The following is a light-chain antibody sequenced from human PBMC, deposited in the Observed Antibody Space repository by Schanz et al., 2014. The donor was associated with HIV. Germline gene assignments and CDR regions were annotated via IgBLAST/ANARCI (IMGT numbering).Light chain of an antibody. V-gene: IGKV3-15*01. CDR1: ESIYNN. CDR2: SAS. J-gene: IGKJ1*01. CDR3: QQYNNWPRT. Sequence: EIVMTQSPATLSVSPGERATLSCRANESIYNNLAWYQQKPGQALRLLIYSASTRATGIPARFSGSGSGTEFTLTISSLQSEDFAVYYCQQYNNWPRTFGQGTKVEIK.